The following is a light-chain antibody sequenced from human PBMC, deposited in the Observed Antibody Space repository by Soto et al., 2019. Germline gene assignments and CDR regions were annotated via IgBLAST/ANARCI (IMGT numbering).Light chain of an antibody. J-gene: IGLJ2*01. CDR2: EVS. V-gene: IGLV2-8*01. CDR1: SSDVGGYNY. CDR3: ASFAGSNVV. Sequence: QSALTQPPSASGSPGQSVTISCTGTSSDVGGYNYVSWYQQHPGKAPKLMIYEVSKRPSGVPDRFSGSKSDNTASLTVSGLQAEDEADYYCASFAGSNVVFGGGTKLTVL.